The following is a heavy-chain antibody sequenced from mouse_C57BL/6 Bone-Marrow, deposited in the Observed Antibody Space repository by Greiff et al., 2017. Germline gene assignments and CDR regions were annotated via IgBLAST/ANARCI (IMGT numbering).Heavy chain of an antibody. D-gene: IGHD1-1*01. CDR3: TRDGLITTVVSYWYFDV. V-gene: IGHV5-9-1*02. J-gene: IGHJ1*03. CDR1: GFTFSSYA. CDR2: ISSGGDYI. Sequence: EVKLVESGEGLVKPGGSLKLSCAASGFTFSSYAMSWVRQTPEKRLAWVAYISSGGDYIYYADTVKGRFTISRDNARHTLYLQMSSLKSEDTAMYYCTRDGLITTVVSYWYFDVWGTGTTVTVSS.